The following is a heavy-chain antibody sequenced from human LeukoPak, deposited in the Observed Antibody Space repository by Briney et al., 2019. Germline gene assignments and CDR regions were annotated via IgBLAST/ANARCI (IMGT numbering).Heavy chain of an antibody. CDR2: INPNSGGT. V-gene: IGHV1-2*02. CDR3: ARGFAEEGTTTGAFDI. CDR1: GYTFNDYY. Sequence: ASVKVSCKASGYTFNDYYMHWVRQAPGQGLEWMGWINPNSGGTNYAQKFQGRVTMTRDTSISTAYMELRRLGSDDTAVYYCARGFAEEGTTTGAFDIWGHGTMVTVSS. D-gene: IGHD1-7*01. J-gene: IGHJ3*02.